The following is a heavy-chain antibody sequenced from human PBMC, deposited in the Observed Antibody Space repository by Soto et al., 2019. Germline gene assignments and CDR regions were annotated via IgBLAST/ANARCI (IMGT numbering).Heavy chain of an antibody. V-gene: IGHV1-3*01. CDR3: RIAVRNTYYDILTGYYHNWFDP. J-gene: IGHJ5*02. CDR2: INAGNSNT. D-gene: IGHD3-9*01. CDR1: GYTFTSYA. Sequence: ASVKVSCKASGYTFTSYAMHWVRQAPGQRLEWMGWINAGNSNTKYSQKIQGRDTINRDTSASTAYMKLSSLRSEDTTMYYCRIAVRNTYYDILTGYYHNWFDPWGQGTLVTVSS.